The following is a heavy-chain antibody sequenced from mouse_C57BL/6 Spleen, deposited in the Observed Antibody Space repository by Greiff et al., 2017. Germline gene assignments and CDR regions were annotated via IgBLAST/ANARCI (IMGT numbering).Heavy chain of an antibody. CDR2: INPNNGGT. Sequence: EVKLQESGPELVKPGASVKIPCKASGYTFTDYNMDWVKQSHGKSLEWIGDINPNNGGTIYNQKFKGKATLTVDKSSSTAYMELRSLTSEDTAVYYCARDYYDYDGRDYYAMDYWGQGTSVTVSS. D-gene: IGHD2-4*01. CDR3: ARDYYDYDGRDYYAMDY. CDR1: GYTFTDYN. J-gene: IGHJ4*01. V-gene: IGHV1-18*01.